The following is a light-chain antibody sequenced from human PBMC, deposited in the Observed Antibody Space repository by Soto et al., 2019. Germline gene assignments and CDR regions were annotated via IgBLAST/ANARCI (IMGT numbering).Light chain of an antibody. Sequence: ESVLTQSPATLSLSPGERATLSCRASQSVSNNFFAWYQQQPGQAPRLLIYGVSSRATGIPDRFSGSGSGTDFTLIISRLEPEDFVVYYCQQYSSLPHTFGQGTKLEV. J-gene: IGKJ2*01. V-gene: IGKV3-20*01. CDR2: GVS. CDR1: QSVSNNF. CDR3: QQYSSLPHT.